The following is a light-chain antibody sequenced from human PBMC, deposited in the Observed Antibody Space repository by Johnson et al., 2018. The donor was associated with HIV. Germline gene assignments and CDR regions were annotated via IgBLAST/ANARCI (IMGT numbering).Light chain of an antibody. J-gene: IGLJ1*01. V-gene: IGLV1-51*02. CDR3: GTWDSSLSAEV. CDR2: ENN. CDR1: SSNIGNNY. Sequence: QSVLTQPPSVSAAPGQKVTISCSGSSSNIGNNYVSWYQQLPGTAPKLLIYENNKRPSGIPDRFSGSKSGTSATLGITGLQIGDEADYYCGTWDSSLSAEVFGTGTKVTVL.